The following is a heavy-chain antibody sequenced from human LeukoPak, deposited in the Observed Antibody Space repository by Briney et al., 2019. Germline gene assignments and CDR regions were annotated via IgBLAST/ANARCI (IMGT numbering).Heavy chain of an antibody. D-gene: IGHD1/OR15-1a*01. CDR1: GFTFSSYA. Sequence: GGSLRLSCAASGFTFSSYAMSWVRQAPGKGLEWVSSISGSGDSTYYSDSVKGRFTISRDNSKNTLYLQMNSLRAEDTAIYYCARDLVSGGGEQRGFDSWGQGTLVTVSS. CDR3: ARDLVSGGGEQRGFDS. CDR2: ISGSGDST. J-gene: IGHJ4*02. V-gene: IGHV3-23*01.